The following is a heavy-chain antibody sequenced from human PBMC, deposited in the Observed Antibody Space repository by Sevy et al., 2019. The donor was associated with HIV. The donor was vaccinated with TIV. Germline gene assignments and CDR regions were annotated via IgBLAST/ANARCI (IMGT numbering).Heavy chain of an antibody. CDR3: ARSISWYASFDS. CDR1: GRTFRNYA. D-gene: IGHD6-13*01. CDR2: IIPMFETA. Sequence: SVKVSCKASGRTFRNYALSWVRQAPGQVLEWMGGIIPMFETANYVQKFQGRVTITADESTNTAYMELSSLRSEDTAIYYCARSISWYASFDSWGQGTLVTVSS. V-gene: IGHV1-69*13. J-gene: IGHJ4*02.